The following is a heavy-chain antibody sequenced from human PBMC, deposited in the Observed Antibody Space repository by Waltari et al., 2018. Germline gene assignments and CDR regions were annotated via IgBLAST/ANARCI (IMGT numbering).Heavy chain of an antibody. V-gene: IGHV4-39*01. CDR1: GGSISSSSYY. CDR3: ARLGSSTSGYWFDP. D-gene: IGHD2-2*01. CDR2: IYYSGGT. Sequence: QLQLQESGPGLVKPSETLSLTCTVSGGSISSSSYYWGWIRQPPGKGLEWIGSIYYSGGTYYNPSLKSRVTISVDTSKNQFSLKLSSVTAADTAVYYCARLGSSTSGYWFDPWGQGTLVTVSS. J-gene: IGHJ5*02.